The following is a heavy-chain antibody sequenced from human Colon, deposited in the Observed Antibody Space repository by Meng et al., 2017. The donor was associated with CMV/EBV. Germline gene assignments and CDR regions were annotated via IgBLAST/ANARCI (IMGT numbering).Heavy chain of an antibody. V-gene: IGHV3-74*01. CDR1: GLTSSSYW. CDR2: IRSDASSI. J-gene: IGHJ4*02. CDR3: IMMPPGY. Sequence: EVQVVESGGGLVQPGGSLRLSCEVSGLTSSSYWVDWVRQVPGKGPLWVSRIRSDASSINYADSVKGRFTISRDNAKNAVHLQMNNLRDEDTALYYCIMMPPGYWGQGTLVTVSS. D-gene: IGHD2-15*01.